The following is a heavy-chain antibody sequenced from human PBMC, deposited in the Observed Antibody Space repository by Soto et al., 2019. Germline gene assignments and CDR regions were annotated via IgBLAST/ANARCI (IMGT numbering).Heavy chain of an antibody. D-gene: IGHD6-13*01. Sequence: EVQLLESGGGLVEPGGSLRLSCAASGFTFSSDAMSWVRQAPGKGLEWVSAISGSGGSTYYADSVKGRFTISRDNYKNTLYLQMNSLRADDTAVYHCAKHSSSYDVVDYWGQGTLVTVSS. V-gene: IGHV3-23*01. CDR2: ISGSGGST. J-gene: IGHJ4*02. CDR3: AKHSSSYDVVDY. CDR1: GFTFSSDA.